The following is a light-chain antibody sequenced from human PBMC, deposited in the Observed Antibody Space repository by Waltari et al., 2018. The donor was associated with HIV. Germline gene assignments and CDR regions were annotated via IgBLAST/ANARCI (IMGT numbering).Light chain of an antibody. CDR1: QTISSN. Sequence: EIVMTQSPATLSVSPGERATLSCRASQTISSNLAWYQHKPGQSPRLPHLCCIHEGHWLPARFSASGSGTEFTLTISSLQSEDFAVYYCQQYSHWPLMYNFGQGTKLEIK. CDR2: CI. V-gene: IGKV3D-15*01. J-gene: IGKJ2*01. CDR3: QQYSHWPLMYN.